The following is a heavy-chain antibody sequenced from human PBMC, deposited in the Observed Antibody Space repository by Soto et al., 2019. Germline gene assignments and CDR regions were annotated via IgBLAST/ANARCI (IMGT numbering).Heavy chain of an antibody. CDR3: LMVTYSGLDV. CDR1: GSSFTTYY. Sequence: SETLSLTCALSGSSFTTYYWTWIRQPPGKGLDWIGEINNRGNTNYNPSLKSRVTISLDTSKTQFSLKLTSVTAADTAVYYCLMVTYSGLDVWGQGTTVTVSS. J-gene: IGHJ6*02. V-gene: IGHV4-34*01. D-gene: IGHD5-18*01. CDR2: INNRGNT.